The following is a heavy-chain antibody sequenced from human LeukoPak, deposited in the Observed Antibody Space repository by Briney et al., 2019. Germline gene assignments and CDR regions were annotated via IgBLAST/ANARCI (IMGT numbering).Heavy chain of an antibody. V-gene: IGHV4-59*01. CDR1: GGSISSYY. J-gene: IGHJ4*02. CDR2: IYYSGST. D-gene: IGHD6-13*01. CDR3: ARLSFQQLGIDY. Sequence: PSETLSLTCTVSGGSISSYYWSWIRQPPGKGLEWIGYIYYSGSTNYNPSLKSRVTISVDTSKNQFSLKLSSVTAADTAVYYCARLSFQQLGIDYWGQGTLVTVSS.